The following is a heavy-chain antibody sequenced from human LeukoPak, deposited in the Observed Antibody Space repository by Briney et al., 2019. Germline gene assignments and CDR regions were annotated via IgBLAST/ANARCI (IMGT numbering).Heavy chain of an antibody. Sequence: HPGGSLRLSCAASGFTFSSYAMSWVRQAPGKGLEWVSAISGSGGSTYYADSVKGRFTISRDNSKNTLYLQMNSLRAEDTAVYYCAKATLRFLEWSPRYYFDYWGQGTLVTVSS. J-gene: IGHJ4*02. V-gene: IGHV3-23*01. CDR3: AKATLRFLEWSPRYYFDY. CDR1: GFTFSSYA. CDR2: ISGSGGST. D-gene: IGHD3-3*01.